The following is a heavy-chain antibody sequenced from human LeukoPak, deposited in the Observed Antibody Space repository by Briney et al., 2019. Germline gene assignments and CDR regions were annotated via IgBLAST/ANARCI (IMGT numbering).Heavy chain of an antibody. J-gene: IGHJ4*02. CDR2: INPSGTST. CDR3: ARHDLGGTSPFDY. D-gene: IGHD4-23*01. Sequence: ASVKVSCKTSGYTLTNYYMHWVRQAPGQGLEWMGIINPSGTSTTYAQKFQGRVTMTGDTSTSTDFMELSSLRPEDTAVYFCARHDLGGTSPFDYWGQGTLVTVSS. CDR1: GYTLTNYY. V-gene: IGHV1-46*01.